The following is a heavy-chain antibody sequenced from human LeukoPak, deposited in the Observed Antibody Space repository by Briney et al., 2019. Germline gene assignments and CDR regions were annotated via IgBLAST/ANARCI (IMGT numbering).Heavy chain of an antibody. CDR2: ISYDGRNK. Sequence: GGSLRLSCAASEFTFNNHDMHWVRQAPGKGLEWVAAISYDGRNKYYADSVKGRFTISRDNSKNTLNLQMNSLRTEDTAVFYCAKPRDIDTWAYDVWGQGTMVTVSS. CDR1: EFTFNNHD. CDR3: AKPRDIDTWAYDV. V-gene: IGHV3-30*18. J-gene: IGHJ3*01. D-gene: IGHD2-15*01.